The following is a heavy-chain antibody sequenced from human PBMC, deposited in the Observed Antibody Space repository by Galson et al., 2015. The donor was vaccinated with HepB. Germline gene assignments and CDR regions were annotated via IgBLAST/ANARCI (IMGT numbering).Heavy chain of an antibody. CDR3: ARDLGSGWPPIAFDI. D-gene: IGHD6-19*01. CDR2: INWKGGST. Sequence: SLRLSCAASGFTFDDYGMSWVRQAPGKGLEWVSGINWKGGSTGYADSVKGRFTISRDNAKNSLYLQMNSLRAEDTALYHCARDLGSGWPPIAFDIWGQGTMVTVSS. J-gene: IGHJ3*02. CDR1: GFTFDDYG. V-gene: IGHV3-20*01.